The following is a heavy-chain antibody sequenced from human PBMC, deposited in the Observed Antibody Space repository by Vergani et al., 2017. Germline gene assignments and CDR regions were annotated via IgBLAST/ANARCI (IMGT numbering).Heavy chain of an antibody. Sequence: QVQLVESGGGVVQPGRSLRLSCAASGFRFSSYGMNWVRQAPGKGLEWVGVIWYDGSNKYYADSVKGRFTISRDNSQNTVNLQMNSLRVDDTAVYYCAKDWGGCNSISCSYYMDVWGKGTTVTV. CDR1: GFRFSSYG. CDR2: IWYDGSNK. V-gene: IGHV3-33*06. D-gene: IGHD2/OR15-2a*01. CDR3: AKDWGGCNSISCSYYMDV. J-gene: IGHJ6*03.